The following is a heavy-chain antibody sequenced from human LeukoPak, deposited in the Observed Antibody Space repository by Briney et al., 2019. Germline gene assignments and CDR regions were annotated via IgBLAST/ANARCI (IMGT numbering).Heavy chain of an antibody. CDR2: IYYSGST. Sequence: SETLSLTCTVSGGSISGFFWSWIRQPPGKGLEWIGYIYYSGSTNYNPSLKSRATISVDTSKNQFSLKLSSVTAADTAVYYCARRSGGSGWFYFDYWGQGTLVTVSS. D-gene: IGHD6-19*01. CDR1: GGSISGFF. V-gene: IGHV4-59*08. CDR3: ARRSGGSGWFYFDY. J-gene: IGHJ4*02.